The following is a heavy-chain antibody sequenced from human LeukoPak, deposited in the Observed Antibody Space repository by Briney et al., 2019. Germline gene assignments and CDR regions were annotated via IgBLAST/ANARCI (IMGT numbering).Heavy chain of an antibody. CDR3: ARARGYDDSGYENWFDP. CDR2: INSDGSST. Sequence: GGPLRLSCAASGFTFSSYWMHWVRQAPGKALVWVSRINSDGSSTSYADSVKGRFTISRDNAKNTLYLQMSSLRAEDTAVYYCARARGYDDSGYENWFDPWGQGTLVTVSS. CDR1: GFTFSSYW. D-gene: IGHD5-12*01. V-gene: IGHV3-74*01. J-gene: IGHJ5*02.